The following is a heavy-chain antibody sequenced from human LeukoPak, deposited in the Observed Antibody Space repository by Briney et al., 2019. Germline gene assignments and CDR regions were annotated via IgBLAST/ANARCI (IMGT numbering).Heavy chain of an antibody. CDR2: ISSSSSTI. D-gene: IGHD3-9*01. CDR1: GFTFSSYS. J-gene: IGHJ6*02. CDR3: ARDGRCYDILTGYYKHPYGMDV. Sequence: GGSLRLSCAASGFTFSSYSMNWVRQAPGKGLEWVSYISSSSSTIYYADSVKGRFTISRDNAKNSLYLQMNSLRAEDTAVYYCARDGRCYDILTGYYKHPYGMDVWGQGTTVTVSS. V-gene: IGHV3-48*01.